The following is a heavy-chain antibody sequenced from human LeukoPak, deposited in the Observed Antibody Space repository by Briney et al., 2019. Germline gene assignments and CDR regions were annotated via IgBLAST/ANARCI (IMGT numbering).Heavy chain of an antibody. D-gene: IGHD1-26*01. V-gene: IGHV4-39*07. CDR3: ARGSIVGATLGAFDI. Sequence: SSETLSLTCTVSGGSISSSSYYWGWIRQPPGKGLEWIGSIYYSGSTYYNPSLKSRVTISVDRSKNQFSLKLSSVTAADTAVYYCARGSIVGATLGAFDIWGQGTMVTVSS. CDR2: IYYSGST. J-gene: IGHJ3*02. CDR1: GGSISSSSYY.